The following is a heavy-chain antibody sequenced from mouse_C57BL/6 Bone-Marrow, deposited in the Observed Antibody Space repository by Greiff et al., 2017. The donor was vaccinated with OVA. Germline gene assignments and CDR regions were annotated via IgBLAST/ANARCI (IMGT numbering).Heavy chain of an antibody. D-gene: IGHD1-1*02. CDR1: GYTFTSYG. Sequence: VQLQQSGAELARPGASVKLSCKASGYTFTSYGISWVKQRTGQGLEWIGEIYPRSGNTYYNEKFKGKATLTADKSSSTVYMELRSLTSEDSAVYFCARSRWDFDYWGQGTTLTVSS. CDR2: IYPRSGNT. J-gene: IGHJ2*01. CDR3: ARSRWDFDY. V-gene: IGHV1-81*01.